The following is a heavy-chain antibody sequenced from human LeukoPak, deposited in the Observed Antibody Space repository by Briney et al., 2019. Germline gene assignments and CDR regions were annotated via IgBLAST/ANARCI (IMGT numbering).Heavy chain of an antibody. D-gene: IGHD3-3*01. Sequence: GASVKVSCKASGGTFGSYAISWVRQAPGQGLEWMGGIIPIFGTANYAQKFQGRVTITADESTSTAYMELSSLRSEDTAVYYCARTIHPWDYDFWSGFDYWGQGTLVTVSS. CDR2: IIPIFGTA. J-gene: IGHJ4*02. CDR3: ARTIHPWDYDFWSGFDY. V-gene: IGHV1-69*13. CDR1: GGTFGSYA.